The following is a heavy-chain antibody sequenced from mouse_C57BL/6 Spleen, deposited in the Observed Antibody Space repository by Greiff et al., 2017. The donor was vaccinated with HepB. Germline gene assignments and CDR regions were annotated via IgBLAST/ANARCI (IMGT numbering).Heavy chain of an antibody. D-gene: IGHD1-1*01. CDR1: GYAFSSSW. Sequence: VKLMESGPELVKPGASVKISCKASGYAFSSSWMNWVKQRPGKGLEWIGRIYPGDGDTNYNGTFKGKATLTADKSASTAYMQLSSLTSEDSAVSFCAREDYYGTWFAYWGQGTLVTVSA. V-gene: IGHV1-82*01. J-gene: IGHJ3*01. CDR3: AREDYYGTWFAY. CDR2: IYPGDGDT.